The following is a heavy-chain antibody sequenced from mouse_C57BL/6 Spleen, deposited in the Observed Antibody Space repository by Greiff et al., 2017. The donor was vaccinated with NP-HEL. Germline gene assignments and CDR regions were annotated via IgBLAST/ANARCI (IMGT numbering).Heavy chain of an antibody. J-gene: IGHJ1*03. CDR2: INPSTGGT. CDR1: GYSFTGYY. Sequence: EVQLQQSGPELVKPGASVKISCKASGYSFTGYYMNWVKQSPEKSLEWIGEINPSTGGTTYNQKFKAKATLTVDKSSSTAYMQLKSLTSEDSAVYYCASGLDWYFDVWGTGTTVTVSS. CDR3: ASGLDWYFDV. V-gene: IGHV1-42*01.